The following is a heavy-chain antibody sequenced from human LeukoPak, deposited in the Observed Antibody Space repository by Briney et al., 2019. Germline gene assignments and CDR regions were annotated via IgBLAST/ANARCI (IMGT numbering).Heavy chain of an antibody. CDR2: ISGGDAGT. CDR3: ARGAGVGSYVPFDL. V-gene: IGHV3-23*01. CDR1: GFTFSIYA. D-gene: IGHD3-16*01. Sequence: GGSLRLSCTASGFTFSIYAMSWVRQAPGKRLGWVSAISGGDAGTYYADSVKGRFTISRDNSRNTLYLQMNILRDEDTAVYYCARGAGVGSYVPFDLWGPGTVVAVSS. J-gene: IGHJ4*02.